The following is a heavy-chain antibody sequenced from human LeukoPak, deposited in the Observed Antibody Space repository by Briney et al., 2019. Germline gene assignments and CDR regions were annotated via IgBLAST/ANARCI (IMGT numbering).Heavy chain of an antibody. V-gene: IGHV4-39*07. Sequence: SETLSLTCTVSGGSLSSSSYYCGGMRQPPGEGLEWVGGGYYIGGVYYKPCPYRRVTISVETSKKNISLRLSAVTPAHTGVCFCARETLASGAWYVPASMDVWGTGTPVTVSS. J-gene: IGHJ6*03. CDR2: GYYIGGV. CDR1: GGSLSSSSYY. D-gene: IGHD6-19*01. CDR3: ARETLASGAWYVPASMDV.